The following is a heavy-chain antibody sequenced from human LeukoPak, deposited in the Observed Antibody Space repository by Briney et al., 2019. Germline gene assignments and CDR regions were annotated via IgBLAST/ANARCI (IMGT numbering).Heavy chain of an antibody. Sequence: ASVKVSCKASGYTFTSYGISWVRQAPGQGLEWMGWISAYHGNTNYAQKLQGRVTMTTDTATSTAYMELRSLSCDDTAVYYCASIHVDTAMVGYYGMDVWGQGTTVTVSS. CDR2: ISAYHGNT. CDR3: ASIHVDTAMVGYYGMDV. CDR1: GYTFTSYG. V-gene: IGHV1-18*01. J-gene: IGHJ6*02. D-gene: IGHD5-18*01.